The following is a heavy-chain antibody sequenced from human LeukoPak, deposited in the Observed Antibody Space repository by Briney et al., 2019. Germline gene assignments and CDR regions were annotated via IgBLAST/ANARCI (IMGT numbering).Heavy chain of an antibody. CDR2: IIPIFGTA. D-gene: IGHD6-13*01. J-gene: IGHJ5*02. CDR1: GYTFTSFG. V-gene: IGHV1-69*13. Sequence: ASVKVSCKASGYTFTSFGISWVRQAPGQGLEWMGGIIPIFGTANYAQKFQGRVTIAADESTSTAYMELSSLRSEDTAVYYCARDRIAAAGPYSYNWFDPWSQGTLVTVSS. CDR3: ARDRIAAAGPYSYNWFDP.